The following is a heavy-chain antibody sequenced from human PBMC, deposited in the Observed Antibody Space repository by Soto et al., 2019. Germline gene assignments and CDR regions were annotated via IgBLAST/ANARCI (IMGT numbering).Heavy chain of an antibody. Sequence: LRLSCAASGFTFSSYAMSWVRQAPGKGLEWVSAISGSGGSTYYADSVKGRFTISRDNSKNTLYLQMNSLREEDTAVYYCAKDLDYCSGGSCILIGGSNWFDPWGQGNLVPVSS. CDR2: ISGSGGST. V-gene: IGHV3-23*01. CDR1: GFTFSSYA. CDR3: AKDLDYCSGGSCILIGGSNWFDP. D-gene: IGHD2-15*01. J-gene: IGHJ5*02.